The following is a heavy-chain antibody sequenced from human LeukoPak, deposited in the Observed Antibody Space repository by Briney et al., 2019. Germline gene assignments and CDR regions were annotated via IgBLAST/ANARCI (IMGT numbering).Heavy chain of an antibody. J-gene: IGHJ3*02. CDR2: NIPIFGTA. Sequence: GASVTVSFKASGGTFSRYAISWVRQATAQGLEWMGGNIPIFGTANYAQKFRGRVTITADESTSTAYMELSSLRSEDTAVYYCARDVDRVGYNYYAFDIWGQGTMVTVSS. CDR1: GGTFSRYA. CDR3: ARDVDRVGYNYYAFDI. V-gene: IGHV1-69*01. D-gene: IGHD5-24*01.